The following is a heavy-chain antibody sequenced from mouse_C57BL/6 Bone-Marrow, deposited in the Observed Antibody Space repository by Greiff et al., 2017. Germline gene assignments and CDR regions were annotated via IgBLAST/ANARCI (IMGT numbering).Heavy chain of an antibody. J-gene: IGHJ2*01. CDR3: ARGLGYGSSYVFDY. CDR2: ISYDGSN. Sequence: ESGPGLVKPSQSLSLTCSVTGYSITSGYYWNWIRQFPGNKLEWMGYISYDGSNNYNPSLKNRISITRDTSKNQFFLKLNSVTTEDTATYYCARGLGYGSSYVFDYWGQGTTLTVSS. D-gene: IGHD1-1*01. CDR1: GYSITSGYY. V-gene: IGHV3-6*01.